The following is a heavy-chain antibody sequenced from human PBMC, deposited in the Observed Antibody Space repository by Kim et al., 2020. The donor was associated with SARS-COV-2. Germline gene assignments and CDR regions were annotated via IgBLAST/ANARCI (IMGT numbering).Heavy chain of an antibody. J-gene: IGHJ4*02. CDR3: AKDDMVATISPDY. CDR2: ISGSGGST. CDR1: GFTFTIYA. Sequence: GGSLRLSCAASGFTFTIYAMSWVRQAPGQGLEWVSAISGSGGSTYYADSVKGRFTISRDNSQNTLYLQMNSLRAEDTALYYCAKDDMVATISPDYWGQGTLVTVSS. D-gene: IGHD5-12*01. V-gene: IGHV3-23*01.